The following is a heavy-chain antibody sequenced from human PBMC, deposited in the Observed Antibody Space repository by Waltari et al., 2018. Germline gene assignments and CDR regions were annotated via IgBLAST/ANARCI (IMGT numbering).Heavy chain of an antibody. Sequence: EVQLVESGGGLVQPGGSLRLSCAASGFTFSSYLMRWVRHAPGKGLEWVANIKQAGSERDYVDSVKGRFTISRDNAKTSLYLQMNSLRAEDTAVYYCARPRGSGWKDWFDPWGQGTLVTVSS. D-gene: IGHD6-19*01. CDR3: ARPRGSGWKDWFDP. CDR2: IKQAGSER. V-gene: IGHV3-7*01. CDR1: GFTFSSYL. J-gene: IGHJ5*02.